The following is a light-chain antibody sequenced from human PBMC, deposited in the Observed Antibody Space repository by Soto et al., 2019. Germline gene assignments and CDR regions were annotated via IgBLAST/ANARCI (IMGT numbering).Light chain of an antibody. V-gene: IGKV4-1*01. CDR3: QKYYSAPWT. Sequence: DIVMTQSPDSLAVSLGERATINCRSSQTVSHSSNNKKYLAWYQQKPGQPPKLLIYWASTRYSGVPDRFSGSGSGTGFTLTISSLQAEDVAVYYCQKYYSAPWTFGQGTKVDIK. CDR2: WAS. J-gene: IGKJ1*01. CDR1: QTVSHSSNNKKY.